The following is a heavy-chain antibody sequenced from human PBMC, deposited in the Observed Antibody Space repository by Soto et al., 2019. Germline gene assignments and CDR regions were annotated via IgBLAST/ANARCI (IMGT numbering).Heavy chain of an antibody. D-gene: IGHD4-4*01. CDR2: IYYSGST. J-gene: IGHJ6*03. Sequence: PSETLSLTCTVSGGSISSYYWSWIRQPPGKGLDWIGYIYYSGSTNYNPSLKSRVTISVDTSKNQFSPKLSSVTAADTAVYYCARQGDEDSITRYYYYYMDVWGKGTTVTVSS. CDR3: ARQGDEDSITRYYYYYMDV. CDR1: GGSISSYY. V-gene: IGHV4-59*08.